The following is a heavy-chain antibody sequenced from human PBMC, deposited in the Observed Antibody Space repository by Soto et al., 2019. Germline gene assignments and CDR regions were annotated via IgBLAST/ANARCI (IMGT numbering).Heavy chain of an antibody. J-gene: IGHJ6*02. CDR1: GGSISSYY. V-gene: IGHV4-59*01. D-gene: IGHD6-13*01. Sequence: SETLSLTCTVSGGSISSYYWSWIRQPPGKGLEWIGYIYYSGSTNYNPSLKSRVTISVDTSKNQFSLKLSSVTAADTAVYYCARLTAAGTTSAGMEVWGQGTTVTVSS. CDR2: IYYSGST. CDR3: ARLTAAGTTSAGMEV.